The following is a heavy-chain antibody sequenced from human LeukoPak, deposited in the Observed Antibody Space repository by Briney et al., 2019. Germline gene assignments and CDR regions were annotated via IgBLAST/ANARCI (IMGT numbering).Heavy chain of an antibody. CDR2: IYYTGNT. CDR3: ARRGSHTVFDY. J-gene: IGHJ4*02. CDR1: GGSISSSSCY. Sequence: SETLSLTCTVSGGSISSSSCYWGWIRQPPGRGLEWLGSIYYTGNTYHNPSLKSRVTISVDTSKNQFSLNLSSVTAADTAVYYCARRGSHTVFDYWGQGTLVTVSS. D-gene: IGHD3-10*01. V-gene: IGHV4-39*01.